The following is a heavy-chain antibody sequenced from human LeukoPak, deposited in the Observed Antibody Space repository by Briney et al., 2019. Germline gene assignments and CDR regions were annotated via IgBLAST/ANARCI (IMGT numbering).Heavy chain of an antibody. CDR1: GGSISSYY. CDR2: IHYSGYT. D-gene: IGHD3-22*01. V-gene: IGHV4-59*01. J-gene: IGHJ3*02. CDR3: ACLTTADAFDI. Sequence: PSETLSLTCTVSGGSISSYYWSWIRQPPGKGLEWIGCIHYSGYTNYKSSLKSRVTISVDTSKNQFSLKLSSVTAADTAVYYCACLTTADAFDIWGQGTMVTVSS.